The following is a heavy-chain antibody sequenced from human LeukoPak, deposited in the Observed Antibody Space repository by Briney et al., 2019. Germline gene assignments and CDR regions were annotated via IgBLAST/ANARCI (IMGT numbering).Heavy chain of an antibody. CDR1: GGSISSRSFY. Sequence: SETLSLTCTVSGGSISSRSFYWGWIRQPPGKGLEWIGTIFYSGSTYYNPSLKSRVTISVDTSKNQLSLRLSSVTAADTAVYYCARHWSWYVDYWGQGTLVTVSS. V-gene: IGHV4-39*01. CDR3: ARHWSWYVDY. CDR2: IFYSGST. J-gene: IGHJ4*02. D-gene: IGHD6-13*01.